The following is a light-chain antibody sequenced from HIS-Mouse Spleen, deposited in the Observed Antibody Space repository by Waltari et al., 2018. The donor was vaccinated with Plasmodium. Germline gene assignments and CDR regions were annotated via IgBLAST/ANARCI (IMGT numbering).Light chain of an antibody. CDR1: SSDVGGYNY. Sequence: QSALTQPASVSGSPGQSITISCTGTSSDVGGYNYVSWYQQHPGKAPKLMIYEFSNRPSGVSNRFPGPKSGNTASLTISGLQAEDEADYYCSSYTSSSTVVFGGGTKLTVL. J-gene: IGLJ2*01. V-gene: IGLV2-14*01. CDR3: SSYTSSSTVV. CDR2: EFS.